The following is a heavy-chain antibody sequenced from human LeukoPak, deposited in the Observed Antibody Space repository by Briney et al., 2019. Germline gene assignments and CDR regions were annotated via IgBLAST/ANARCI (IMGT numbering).Heavy chain of an antibody. V-gene: IGHV3-30*02. CDR1: GFTFSSYG. CDR3: AKDLALAGARNFDY. D-gene: IGHD1-26*01. CDR2: IRYDGSNK. Sequence: GGSLRLSCAASGFTFSSYGMHWVRQAPGKGLEWVAFIRYDGSNKHYADSVKGRFTISRDNSKNTLYLQMNSLRAEDTAVYYCAKDLALAGARNFDYWGQGTLVTVSS. J-gene: IGHJ4*02.